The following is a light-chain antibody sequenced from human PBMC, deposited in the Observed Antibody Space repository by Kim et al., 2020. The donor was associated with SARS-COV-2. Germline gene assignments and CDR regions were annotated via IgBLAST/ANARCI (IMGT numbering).Light chain of an antibody. Sequence: ALGQTVRITCQGDSLRSYYASWYQQKPGQAPVLVIYGKSNRPSGIPDRFSGSSSGNTASLTITGAQAEDEADYYCNSRDSSGNHYVFGTGTKVTVL. CDR3: NSRDSSGNHYV. J-gene: IGLJ1*01. CDR1: SLRSYY. CDR2: GKS. V-gene: IGLV3-19*01.